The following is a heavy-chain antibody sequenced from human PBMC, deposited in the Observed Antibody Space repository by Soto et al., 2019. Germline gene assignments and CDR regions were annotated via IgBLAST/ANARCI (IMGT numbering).Heavy chain of an antibody. Sequence: GGSLRLSCAASGFSFSDYSMTWVRQAPGRGLEWVSTLTPAGTTFYADSVKGRFTISRDNYRNTLSLQMYNLRAEDTARYYCAKRATTVPTPGNYFDCWGQGTPRLVTVSS. J-gene: IGHJ4*02. D-gene: IGHD2-15*01. CDR2: LTPAGTT. CDR3: AKRATTVPTPGNYFDC. V-gene: IGHV3-23*01. CDR1: GFSFSDYS.